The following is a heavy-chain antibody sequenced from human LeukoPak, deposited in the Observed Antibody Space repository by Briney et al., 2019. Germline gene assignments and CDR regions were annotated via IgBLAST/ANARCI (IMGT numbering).Heavy chain of an antibody. CDR2: ISGSGGST. D-gene: IGHD2-2*03. CDR1: GFTFSSYA. J-gene: IGHJ4*02. CDR3: ARELGIVVVPAAPPGY. V-gene: IGHV3-23*01. Sequence: GGSLRLSCAASGFTFSSYAMSWVRQAPGKGLEWVSAISGSGGSTYYADSVKGRFTISRDNSKNTLYLQMNSLRAEDTAVYYCARELGIVVVPAAPPGYWGQGTLVTVSS.